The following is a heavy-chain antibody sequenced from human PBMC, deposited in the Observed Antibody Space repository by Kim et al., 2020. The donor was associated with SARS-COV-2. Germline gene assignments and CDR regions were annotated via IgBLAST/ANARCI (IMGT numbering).Heavy chain of an antibody. Sequence: GRSLRLSCAASGFTFSSYAMHWVRQAPGKGLEWVAVISYDGSNKYYADSVKGRFTISRDNSKNTLYLQMNSLRAVDTAVYYCARPDTAMDDSYYYYGMDGWGQGTTVTVSS. CDR1: GFTFSSYA. J-gene: IGHJ6*02. D-gene: IGHD5-18*01. CDR3: ARPDTAMDDSYYYYGMDG. CDR2: ISYDGSNK. V-gene: IGHV3-30*04.